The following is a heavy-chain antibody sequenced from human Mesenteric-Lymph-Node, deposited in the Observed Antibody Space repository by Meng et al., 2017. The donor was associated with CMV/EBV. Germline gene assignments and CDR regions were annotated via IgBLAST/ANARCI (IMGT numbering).Heavy chain of an antibody. J-gene: IGHJ4*02. CDR2: ITSSSISYI. CDR1: GFTFSIYS. CDR3: VRHVATSFDY. Sequence: GESLKISCAASGFTFSIYSMNWVRQAPGKGLEWVSSITSSSISYIYYADSVKGRFTISRDNAKNSLYLQMNGLRAEDTAVYYCVRHVATSFDYWGLGTLVTSPQ. V-gene: IGHV3-21*06. D-gene: IGHD2-21*01.